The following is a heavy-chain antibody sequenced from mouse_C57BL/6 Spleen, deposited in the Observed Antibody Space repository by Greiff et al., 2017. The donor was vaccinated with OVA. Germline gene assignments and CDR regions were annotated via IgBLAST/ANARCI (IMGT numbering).Heavy chain of an antibody. J-gene: IGHJ3*01. Sequence: QVQLKQPGAELVKPGASVKLSCKASGYTFTSYWMHWVKQRPGRGLEWIGRIDPNSGGTKYNEKFKSKATLTVDKPSSTAYMQLSSLTSEDSAVYYCARPGDYDAWSAYWGQGTLVTVSA. CDR3: ARPGDYDAWSAY. CDR1: GYTFTSYW. V-gene: IGHV1-72*01. CDR2: IDPNSGGT. D-gene: IGHD2-4*01.